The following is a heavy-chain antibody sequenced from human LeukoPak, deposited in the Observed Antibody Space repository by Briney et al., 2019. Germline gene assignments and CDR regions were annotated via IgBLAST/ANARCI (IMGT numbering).Heavy chain of an antibody. CDR3: AKDLRYSSSWTSGWFDP. D-gene: IGHD6-13*01. J-gene: IGHJ5*02. CDR2: INPNSGGT. Sequence: ASVKVSCKASGYTFTDYYMLWVRQAPGQGLEWMGWINPNSGGTNYAQTFQGRVTMTRDTSINTAYMELRRLRPDDTAVYYCAKDLRYSSSWTSGWFDPWGQGTLVTVSA. CDR1: GYTFTDYY. V-gene: IGHV1-2*02.